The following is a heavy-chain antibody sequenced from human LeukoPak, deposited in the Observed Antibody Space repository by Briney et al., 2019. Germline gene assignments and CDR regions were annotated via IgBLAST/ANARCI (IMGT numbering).Heavy chain of an antibody. CDR3: AKAELGVDTFFDY. D-gene: IGHD3-3*01. Sequence: GGSLRLSCAASGFTFSSYAMHWVRQAPGKGLEWVAVISYDGSNKYYSDSVQGRFTISRDNSKRTLFLQMNSLRAEDTAFYYCAKAELGVDTFFDYWGQGTLVTVSS. V-gene: IGHV3-30-3*01. CDR1: GFTFSSYA. J-gene: IGHJ4*02. CDR2: ISYDGSNK.